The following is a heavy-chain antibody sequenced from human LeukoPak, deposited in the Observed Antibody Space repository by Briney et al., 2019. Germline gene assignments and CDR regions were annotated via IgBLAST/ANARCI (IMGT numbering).Heavy chain of an antibody. CDR1: GYTFTSYA. J-gene: IGHJ4*02. Sequence: GASVKVSCKASGYTFTSYAMNWVRQAPGQGLEWMGWINTNTGNPTYAQGFTGRFVFSLDTSVSTAYLQISSLKAEDTAVYYCARDTGYYYDSSGYIPEGFDYWGQGTLVTVSS. CDR3: ARDTGYYYDSSGYIPEGFDY. V-gene: IGHV7-4-1*02. CDR2: INTNTGNP. D-gene: IGHD3-22*01.